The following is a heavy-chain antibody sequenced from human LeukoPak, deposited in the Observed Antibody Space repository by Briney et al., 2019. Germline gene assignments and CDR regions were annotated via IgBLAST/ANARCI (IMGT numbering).Heavy chain of an antibody. CDR3: ARGGVYDSSGYYVI. J-gene: IGHJ4*02. CDR1: GFTFSSYS. D-gene: IGHD3-22*01. CDR2: ISSSSTI. Sequence: GGSLRLSCAASGFTFSSYSMNWVRQAPGKGLEWVSYISSSSTIYYADSVKGRFTISRDNAKNSLYLQMNSLRAEDTAVYYCARGGVYDSSGYYVIWGQGTLVTVSS. V-gene: IGHV3-48*01.